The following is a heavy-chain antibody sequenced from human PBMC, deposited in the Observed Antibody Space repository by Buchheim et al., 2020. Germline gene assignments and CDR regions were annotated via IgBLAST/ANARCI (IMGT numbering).Heavy chain of an antibody. Sequence: QVQLVESGGGVVQPGRSLRLSCAASGFTFSNYGINWVHQAPGKGLEWVAVISFDGSQKYYADSVKGRFTISRDNSKNTLYLQMNSLRAEDTAVYYCAKGWHSSGWSGGDYWGQGTL. D-gene: IGHD6-19*01. CDR1: GFTFSNYG. J-gene: IGHJ4*02. CDR3: AKGWHSSGWSGGDY. V-gene: IGHV3-30*18. CDR2: ISFDGSQK.